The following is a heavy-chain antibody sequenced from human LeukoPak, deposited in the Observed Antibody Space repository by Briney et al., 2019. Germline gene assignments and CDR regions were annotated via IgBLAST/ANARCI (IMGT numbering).Heavy chain of an antibody. CDR3: ARELHGLLDVFDI. CDR1: GFTFSSYW. V-gene: IGHV3-74*01. CDR2: ISSDGSSR. J-gene: IGHJ3*02. D-gene: IGHD3/OR15-3a*01. Sequence: PGRSLRLACAASGFTFSSYWMHWVRQTPGKGLVWVTRISSDGSSRTYADSVKGRFTISRDNAKNTLYLQMNSLRAEDTAVYYCARELHGLLDVFDIWGQGTMVTVSS.